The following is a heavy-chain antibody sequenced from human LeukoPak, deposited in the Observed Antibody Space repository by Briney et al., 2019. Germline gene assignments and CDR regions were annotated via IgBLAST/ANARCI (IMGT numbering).Heavy chain of an antibody. J-gene: IGHJ4*02. CDR2: IYYSGST. CDR3: ARDIAGATTALK. CDR1: GGSVSSGSYY. V-gene: IGHV4-61*01. D-gene: IGHD1-26*01. Sequence: SETLSLTCTVSGGSVSSGSYYWSWIRQPPGKGLEWIGYIYYSGSTNYNPSLKSRVTISVDTSKNQFSLKLSSVTAADTAVYYCARDIAGATTALKWGQGTLVTVSS.